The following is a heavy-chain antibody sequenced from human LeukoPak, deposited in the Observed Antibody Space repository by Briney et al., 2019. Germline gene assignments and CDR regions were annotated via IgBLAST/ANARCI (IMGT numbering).Heavy chain of an antibody. CDR2: ISYDGSNK. D-gene: IGHD1-20*01. V-gene: IGHV3-30-3*01. J-gene: IGHJ4*02. CDR1: GFTFSSYA. Sequence: PGGSLRLSCVASGFTFSSYAMGWVRQAPGKGLEWVAVISYDGSNKYYADSVKGRFTISRDNSKNTLYLQMNSLRAEDTAVYYCARGITRFDFDYWGQGTLVTVSS. CDR3: ARGITRFDFDY.